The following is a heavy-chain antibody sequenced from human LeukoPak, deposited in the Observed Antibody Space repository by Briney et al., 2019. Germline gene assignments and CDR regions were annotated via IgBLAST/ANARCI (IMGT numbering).Heavy chain of an antibody. V-gene: IGHV4-34*09. CDR1: GGSFSGSY. CDR3: ARVRLYNFWTVYPCYFNL. D-gene: IGHD3/OR15-3a*01. Sequence: PSETLSLTCAVYGGSFSGSYWSWIRQPPGKGLEWIGYIYYSGSTYYNPSLKSRVAISVDTSKNQFSLKLSSVTAADTAVYYCARVRLYNFWTVYPCYFNLWGRATLVTVSS. J-gene: IGHJ2*01. CDR2: IYYSGST.